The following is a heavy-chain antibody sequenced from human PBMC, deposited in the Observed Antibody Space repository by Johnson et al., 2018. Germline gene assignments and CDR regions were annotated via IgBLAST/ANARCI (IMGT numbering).Heavy chain of an antibody. CDR3: ARAKFNRGYYYYRSGYYSPDAFDI. Sequence: QVQLQESGPGLVKPSETLSLTCTVSGGSISSYYWSWIRQPPGKGLEWIGYIYYSGSTNYNPSLKSRVTISVDTSKNQFSLKLSYVTAAEPAVYYCARAKFNRGYYYYRSGYYSPDAFDIWGQGTMVTVSS. V-gene: IGHV4-59*01. J-gene: IGHJ3*02. CDR2: IYYSGST. CDR1: GGSISSYY. D-gene: IGHD3-22*01.